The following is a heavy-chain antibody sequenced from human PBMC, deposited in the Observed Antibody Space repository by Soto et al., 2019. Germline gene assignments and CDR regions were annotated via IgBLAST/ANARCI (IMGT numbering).Heavy chain of an antibody. J-gene: IGHJ3*02. CDR1: GGSISSGGYY. CDR3: AIDRKYCSGGSCYSDDAFDI. D-gene: IGHD2-15*01. CDR2: IYYSGST. V-gene: IGHV4-31*03. Sequence: QVQLQESGPGLVKPSQTLSLTCTVSGGSISSGGYYWSWIRQHPGKGLEWIGYIYYSGSTYYNPSLKSRVTISVDTSKNQFSLKLSSVTAADTAVYYCAIDRKYCSGGSCYSDDAFDIWGQGTMVTVSS.